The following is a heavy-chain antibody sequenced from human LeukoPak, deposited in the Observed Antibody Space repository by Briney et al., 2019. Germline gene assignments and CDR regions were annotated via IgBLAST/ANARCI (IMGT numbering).Heavy chain of an antibody. CDR1: GYSISGGYY. V-gene: IGHV4-38-2*02. CDR2: IYHSGNT. J-gene: IGHJ4*02. Sequence: LETLSLTCTVSGYSISGGYYWGWVRQPPGKGLEWIGSIYHSGNTFYNPSLKSRVSISVDTSKNQFSLKLSSVTAADTAFYYCARESKYYYEGGTYFYSTVSDYWGQGTLVTVSS. D-gene: IGHD3-22*01. CDR3: ARESKYYYEGGTYFYSTVSDY.